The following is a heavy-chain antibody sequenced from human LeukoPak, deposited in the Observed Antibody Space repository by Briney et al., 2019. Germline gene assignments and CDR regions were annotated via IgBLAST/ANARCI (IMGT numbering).Heavy chain of an antibody. D-gene: IGHD3-16*01. Sequence: GGSLRLSCAASGFTFSSYSMNWVRQAPGKGLEWVANIKEDGSEKHFVDSVKGRFTISRDNAKNSLYLQMNSLRAEDTAVYYCARDRWGYGMDVWGQGTRVIVSS. CDR3: ARDRWGYGMDV. CDR2: IKEDGSEK. J-gene: IGHJ6*02. CDR1: GFTFSSYS. V-gene: IGHV3-7*01.